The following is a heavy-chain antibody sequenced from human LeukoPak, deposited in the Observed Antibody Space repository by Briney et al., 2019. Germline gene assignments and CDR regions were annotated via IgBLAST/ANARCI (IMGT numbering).Heavy chain of an antibody. J-gene: IGHJ4*02. D-gene: IGHD1-26*01. CDR1: GGSIRSYY. Sequence: SETLSLTCSVSGGSIRSYYWSWIRQPAGKGLEWIGRVYTSGRTNYTPSLKSRVTMSVDTSRTQFSLKLSSMTAADTAVYYCAGGHYPLEYWGQGTLVTVSS. V-gene: IGHV4-4*07. CDR3: AGGHYPLEY. CDR2: VYTSGRT.